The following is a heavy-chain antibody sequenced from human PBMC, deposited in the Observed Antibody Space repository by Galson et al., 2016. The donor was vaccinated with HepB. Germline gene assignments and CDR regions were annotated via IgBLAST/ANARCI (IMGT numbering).Heavy chain of an antibody. Sequence: CAISGDSVSSNSAAWNWIRQSPSRGLEWLGRTYYRAKWYNDYAVSVKSRITITPDTSKNHLSLQLNSVTPDDTAVYYCARENVAVADAFDIWGQGTMVTVSS. V-gene: IGHV6-1*01. J-gene: IGHJ3*02. D-gene: IGHD6-19*01. CDR1: GDSVSSNSAA. CDR3: ARENVAVADAFDI. CDR2: TYYRAKWYN.